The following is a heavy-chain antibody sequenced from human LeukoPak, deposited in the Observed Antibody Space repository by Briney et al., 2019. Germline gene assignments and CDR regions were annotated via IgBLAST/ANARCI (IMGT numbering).Heavy chain of an antibody. D-gene: IGHD3-3*01. CDR1: GYTFTSYD. V-gene: IGHV1-8*01. CDR3: ARLSKYYDFWSGYEPYNWFDP. J-gene: IGHJ5*02. CDR2: MNPNSGNT. Sequence: ASVTVSCKASGYTFTSYDINWVRQATGQGLEWMGWMNPNSGNTGYAQKFQGRVTMTRNTSISTAYMELSSLRSEDTAVYYCARLSKYYDFWSGYEPYNWFDPWGQGTLVTVSS.